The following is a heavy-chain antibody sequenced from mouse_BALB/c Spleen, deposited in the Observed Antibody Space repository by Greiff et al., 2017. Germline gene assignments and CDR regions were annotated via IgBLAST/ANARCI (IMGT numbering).Heavy chain of an antibody. CDR3: ARGDGNLPLDAMDY. V-gene: IGHV1-7*01. J-gene: IGHJ4*01. CDR2: INPSTGYT. Sequence: QVQLKESGAELAKPGASVKMSCKASGYTFTSYWMYWVKQRPGQGLEWIGYINPSTGYTEYNQKFKDKATLTADKSSSTAYMQLSSLTSEDSAVYYCARGDGNLPLDAMDYWGQGTSVTVSS. D-gene: IGHD2-1*01. CDR1: GYTFTSYW.